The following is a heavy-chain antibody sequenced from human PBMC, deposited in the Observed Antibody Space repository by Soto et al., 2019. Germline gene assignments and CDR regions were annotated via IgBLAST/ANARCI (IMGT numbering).Heavy chain of an antibody. Sequence: LETLSLTCAVYGGYFRGYYWSWIRQPQGKGLEWIGEINHSGSTNYNPSLKSRVTISVDKSKNQFSLKLSSVTAADTAVYYCARLEGLATISYYFDYWGQGTLVTVSS. V-gene: IGHV4-34*01. CDR1: GGYFRGYY. D-gene: IGHD3-9*01. CDR3: ARLEGLATISYYFDY. CDR2: INHSGST. J-gene: IGHJ4*02.